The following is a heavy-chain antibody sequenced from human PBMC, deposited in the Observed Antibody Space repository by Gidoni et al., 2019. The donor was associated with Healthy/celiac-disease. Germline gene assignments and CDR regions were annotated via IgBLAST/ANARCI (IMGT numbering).Heavy chain of an antibody. CDR1: GFTFSSHG. CDR2: IWYDGSNK. CDR3: ARESSYYDSSGYYYYFDY. Sequence: QVQPVESGGVVVPPGRSLRISCAASGFTFSSHGMHWVRQAPGKGLGWVAVIWYDGSNKYYADSVKGRFTISRDNSKNTLYLQMNSLRAEDTAVYYCARESSYYDSSGYYYYFDYWGQGTLVTVSS. J-gene: IGHJ4*02. V-gene: IGHV3-33*01. D-gene: IGHD3-22*01.